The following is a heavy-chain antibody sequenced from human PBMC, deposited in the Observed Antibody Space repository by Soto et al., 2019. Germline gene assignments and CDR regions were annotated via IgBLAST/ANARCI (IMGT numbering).Heavy chain of an antibody. CDR3: ARDPRGTHNWFDP. CDR2: ISSTSTYI. J-gene: IGHJ5*02. V-gene: IGHV3-21*01. D-gene: IGHD1-1*01. Sequence: GGSLRLSCAASGFTFSSYTMNWVRQAPGKGLEWVSYISSTSTYIYYADSVKGRFTISRDNAKNSLYLQMNSLRAEDTAVYYCARDPRGTHNWFDPWGLGXLVTVYS. CDR1: GFTFSSYT.